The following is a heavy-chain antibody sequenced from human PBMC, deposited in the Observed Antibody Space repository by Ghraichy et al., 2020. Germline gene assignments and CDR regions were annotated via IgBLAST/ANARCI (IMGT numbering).Heavy chain of an antibody. D-gene: IGHD6-13*01. J-gene: IGHJ4*02. CDR3: ARHGSFHSSSWPSPSYYFDY. V-gene: IGHV4-39*01. CDR1: GGSISSSSYY. Sequence: SETLSLTCTVSGGSISSSSYYWGWIRQPPGKGLEWIGSIYYSGSTYYNPSLKSRVTISVDTSKNQFSLKLSSVTAADTAVYYCARHGSFHSSSWPSPSYYFDYWGQGTLVTVSS. CDR2: IYYSGST.